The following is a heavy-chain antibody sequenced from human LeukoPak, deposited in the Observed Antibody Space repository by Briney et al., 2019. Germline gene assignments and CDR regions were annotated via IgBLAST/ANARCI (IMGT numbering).Heavy chain of an antibody. CDR3: ARDSLSGDSSAFDY. CDR1: GFTFSSYG. CDR2: IWYDGSNK. J-gene: IGHJ4*02. V-gene: IGHV3-33*01. D-gene: IGHD3-22*01. Sequence: PGGSLRLSCAASGFTFSSYGMHWVRQAPGKRLEWVAVIWYDGSNKYYADSVKGRFTISRDNSKNTLYLQMNSLRAEDTAVYYCARDSLSGDSSAFDYWGQGTLVTVSS.